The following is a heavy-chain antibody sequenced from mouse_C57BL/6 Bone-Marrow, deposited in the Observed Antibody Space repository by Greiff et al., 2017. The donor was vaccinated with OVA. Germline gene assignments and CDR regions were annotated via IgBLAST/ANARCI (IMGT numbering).Heavy chain of an antibody. CDR2: INPSNGGT. V-gene: IGHV1-53*01. Sequence: QVQLQQSGTELVKPGASVKLSCKASGYTFTSYWMHWVKQRPGQGLEWIGNINPSNGGTNYNEKFKSKATLTVDKSSSTAYMQLSSLTSEDSAVYDCASSFTTVVEGYFDVWGTGTTVTVSS. J-gene: IGHJ1*03. CDR3: ASSFTTVVEGYFDV. CDR1: GYTFTSYW. D-gene: IGHD1-1*01.